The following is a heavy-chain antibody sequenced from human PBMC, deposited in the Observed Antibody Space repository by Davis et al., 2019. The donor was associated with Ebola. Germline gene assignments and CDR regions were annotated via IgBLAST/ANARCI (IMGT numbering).Heavy chain of an antibody. CDR1: GYTFTSYY. J-gene: IGHJ6*03. V-gene: IGHV1-46*01. Sequence: ASVKVSCKASGYTFTSYYMHWVRQAPGQGLEWMGIINPSGGSTSYAQKFQGRVTMTRDTSTSTVYMELSSLRSEDTAVYYCARDSKLWSRLHGPRGSRRPTEDYYYMDVWGKGTTVTVSS. CDR3: ARDSKLWSRLHGPRGSRRPTEDYYYMDV. D-gene: IGHD2-21*01. CDR2: INPSGGST.